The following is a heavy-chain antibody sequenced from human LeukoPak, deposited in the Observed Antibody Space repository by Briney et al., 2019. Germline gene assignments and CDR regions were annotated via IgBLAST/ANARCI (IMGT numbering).Heavy chain of an antibody. Sequence: SETLSLTCNFSGGSIGRYFWSWIRQPPGKTLEWIGYIYYGATTTYNPSFKSRVTISVDTPKNQVSLKLKSVTAADTAFYYCARGDGSGWSGGRNFPHWGQGTLVTVS. CDR2: IYYGATT. V-gene: IGHV4-59*01. J-gene: IGHJ1*01. D-gene: IGHD6-19*01. CDR1: GGSIGRYF. CDR3: ARGDGSGWSGGRNFPH.